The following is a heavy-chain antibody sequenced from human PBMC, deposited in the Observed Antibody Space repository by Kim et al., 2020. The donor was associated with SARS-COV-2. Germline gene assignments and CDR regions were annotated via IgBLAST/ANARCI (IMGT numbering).Heavy chain of an antibody. Sequence: SETLSLTCTVSGGSISSYYWSWIRQPPGKGLEWIGYIYYSGSTNYNPSLKSRVTISVDTSKNQFSLKLSSVTAADTAVYYCAREMEAAAVTAFDIWGQGTMVTVSS. CDR3: AREMEAAAVTAFDI. D-gene: IGHD6-13*01. CDR1: GGSISSYY. J-gene: IGHJ3*02. V-gene: IGHV4-59*01. CDR2: IYYSGST.